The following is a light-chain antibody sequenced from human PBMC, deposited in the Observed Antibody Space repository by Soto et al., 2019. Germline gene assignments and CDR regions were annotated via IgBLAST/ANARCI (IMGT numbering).Light chain of an antibody. CDR2: WAS. Sequence: DIVMTQSPDSLAVSLGERATINCKSSQSVLYSSNNKNYLAWYQQSPGQPPKLLIYWASTRESGVPDRFSGSGSGTDFTLTIASLQAEDVAVYYCQQYASNPPAFGQGTKLEIQ. CDR1: QSVLYSSNNKNY. CDR3: QQYASNPPA. V-gene: IGKV4-1*01. J-gene: IGKJ2*01.